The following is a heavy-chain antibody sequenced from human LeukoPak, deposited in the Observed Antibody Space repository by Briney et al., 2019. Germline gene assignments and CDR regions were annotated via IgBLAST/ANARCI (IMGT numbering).Heavy chain of an antibody. V-gene: IGHV3-30*18. Sequence: PGGPLRPPCAVSGFTFSSHGMYWGRQAPGKGLGGGGVITYDGSNKYYADSVNGRFTISRDHYKNTLYLQMNSLRAEDTAVFYCVKGQRYDNSGYYSDYFDYWGQGTLVTVSS. J-gene: IGHJ4*02. CDR2: ITYDGSNK. CDR3: VKGQRYDNSGYYSDYFDY. D-gene: IGHD3-22*01. CDR1: GFTFSSHG.